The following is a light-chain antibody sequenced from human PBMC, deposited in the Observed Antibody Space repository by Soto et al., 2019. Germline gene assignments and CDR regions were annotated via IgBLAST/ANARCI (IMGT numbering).Light chain of an antibody. J-gene: IGLJ1*01. V-gene: IGLV2-23*01. Sequence: QSALTQPASVSGSPGQSITISCTGTSSDFGSYNLVSWYQQHPGKAPKLMIYEGSKRPSGVSNRFSGSKSGNTASLTISGLQAEDKADYYCCSYAGSSTYVFGTGTKVTVL. CDR2: EGS. CDR1: SSDFGSYNL. CDR3: CSYAGSSTYV.